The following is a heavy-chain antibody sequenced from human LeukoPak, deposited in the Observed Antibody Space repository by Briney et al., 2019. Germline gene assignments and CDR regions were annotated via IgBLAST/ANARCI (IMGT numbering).Heavy chain of an antibody. CDR1: GGTFSSYG. V-gene: IGHV1-69*06. CDR2: IIPIFGTA. Sequence: SVKVSCKASGGTFSSYGISWVRQAPGQGLEWMGGIIPIFGTANYAQKFQGRVTITADKSTSTAYMELSSLRSEDTAVYYCARGRPTTSIAAAGVNWFDPWGQGTLVTVSS. J-gene: IGHJ5*02. D-gene: IGHD6-13*01. CDR3: ARGRPTTSIAAAGVNWFDP.